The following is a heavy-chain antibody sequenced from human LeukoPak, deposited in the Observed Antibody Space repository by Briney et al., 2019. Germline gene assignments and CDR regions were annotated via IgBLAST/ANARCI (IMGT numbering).Heavy chain of an antibody. CDR3: ARDKGYSYGFDY. D-gene: IGHD5-18*01. V-gene: IGHV3-21*01. J-gene: IGHJ4*02. Sequence: PGGSLRLSCAASGFTFSSYSMNWVRQAPGKGLEWVSSISSSSSYIHYADSVKGRFTISRDNAKNSLYLQMNSLRAEDTAVYYCARDKGYSYGFDYWGQGTLVTVSS. CDR2: ISSSSSYI. CDR1: GFTFSSYS.